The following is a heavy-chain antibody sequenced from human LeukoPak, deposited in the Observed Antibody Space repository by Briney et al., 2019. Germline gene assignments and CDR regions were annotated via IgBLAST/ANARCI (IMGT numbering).Heavy chain of an antibody. CDR2: ISSSSSYI. D-gene: IGHD6-19*01. Sequence: GGSLRLSCAASGFTFDDYAMHWVRQAPGKGLEWVSGISSSSSYIYYADSVKGRFTISRDNAKNSLYLQMNSLRAEDTAVYYCAREGAVAGTRIHDYWGQGTLVTVSS. CDR3: AREGAVAGTRIHDY. CDR1: GFTFDDYA. V-gene: IGHV3-21*01. J-gene: IGHJ4*02.